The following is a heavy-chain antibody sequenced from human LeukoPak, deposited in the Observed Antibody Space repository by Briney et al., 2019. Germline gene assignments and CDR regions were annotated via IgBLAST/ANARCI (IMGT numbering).Heavy chain of an antibody. CDR2: INHSGSP. D-gene: IGHD2-2*02. CDR1: SGSFSGYY. J-gene: IGHJ3*02. V-gene: IGHV4-34*01. CDR3: ARDTDDAFDI. Sequence: SETLSLTCGVYSGSFSGYYWSWFRQPPGKGLEWIGEINHSGSPNYNPSLMSRVTISVDRSKNQFSLKLSSVTAADTAVYYCARDTDDAFDIWGQGTMVTVSS.